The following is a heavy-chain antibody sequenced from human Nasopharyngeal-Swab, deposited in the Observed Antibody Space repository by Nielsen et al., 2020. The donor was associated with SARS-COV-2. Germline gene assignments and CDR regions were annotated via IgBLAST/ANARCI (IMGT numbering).Heavy chain of an antibody. V-gene: IGHV2-70*20. CDR3: ARTTRQKEYCSSTSCHGAYYYYYMDV. CDR1: GFSLSTSGMC. Sequence: SGPTLVKPTQTPTLTCTFSGFSLSTSGMCVSWVRQPPGKALEWLALIDWDDDKYYSTSLKTRLTISKDTSKNQVVLTMTNMDPVDTATYYCARTTRQKEYCSSTSCHGAYYYYYMDVWGKGTTVTVSS. CDR2: IDWDDDK. J-gene: IGHJ6*03. D-gene: IGHD2-2*01.